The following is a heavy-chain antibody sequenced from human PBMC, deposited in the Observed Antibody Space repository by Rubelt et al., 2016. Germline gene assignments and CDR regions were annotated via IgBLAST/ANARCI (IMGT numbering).Heavy chain of an antibody. Sequence: QVQLVQSGAEVKKPGASVKVSCKASGYTFTSYGISWVRQAPGQGLEWMGWISAYNGNTNYAQKSQGRGTMTTDTSTRTAYMGVRSLGSDDTAVYYCARDSGSPRGGGHDYWGQGTLVTVSS. V-gene: IGHV1-18*01. CDR2: ISAYNGNT. J-gene: IGHJ4*02. CDR3: ARDSGSPRGGGHDY. CDR1: GYTFTSYG. D-gene: IGHD1-26*01.